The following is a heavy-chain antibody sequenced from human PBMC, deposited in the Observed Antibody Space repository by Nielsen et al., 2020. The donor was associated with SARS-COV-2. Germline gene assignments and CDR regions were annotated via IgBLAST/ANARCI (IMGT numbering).Heavy chain of an antibody. CDR2: ISAYNGNT. CDR3: ARGDTAMGIGYYYYYGMDV. V-gene: IGHV1-18*01. J-gene: IGHJ6*02. Sequence: WVRQAPGQGLEWMGWISAYNGNTNYAQKLQGRVTMTTDTSTSTAYMELRSLRSDDTAVYYCARGDTAMGIGYYYYYGMDVWGQGTTVTVSS. D-gene: IGHD5-18*01.